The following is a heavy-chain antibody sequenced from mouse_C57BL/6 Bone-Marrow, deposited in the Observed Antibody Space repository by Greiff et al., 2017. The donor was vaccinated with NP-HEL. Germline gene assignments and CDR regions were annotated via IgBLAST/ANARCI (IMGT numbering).Heavy chain of an antibody. J-gene: IGHJ3*01. CDR3: ARDLIYDGYLAWFAY. Sequence: EVKLMESGPGLVKPSQSLSLTCSVTGYSITSGYYWNWIRQFPGNKLEWMGYISYDGSNNYNPSLKNRISITRDTSKNQFFLKLNSVTTEDTATYYCARDLIYDGYLAWFAYWGQGTLVTVSA. CDR1: GYSITSGYY. D-gene: IGHD2-3*01. V-gene: IGHV3-6*01. CDR2: ISYDGSN.